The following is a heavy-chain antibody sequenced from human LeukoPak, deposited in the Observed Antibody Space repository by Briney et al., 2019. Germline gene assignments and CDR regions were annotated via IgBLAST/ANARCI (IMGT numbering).Heavy chain of an antibody. D-gene: IGHD3-22*01. CDR2: ISYDGRNT. J-gene: IGHJ3*02. CDR3: AKARGGITMIVVDPIFPDI. CDR1: GFIIGTYA. V-gene: IGHV3-30*04. Sequence: GGSLRLSCAASGFIIGTYAMHWVRQAPGKGLEWVTLISYDGRNTFYAESVKGRFTISRDTSKNTLYLQMNSLRAEDTAVYYCAKARGGITMIVVDPIFPDIWGQGTMVTVSS.